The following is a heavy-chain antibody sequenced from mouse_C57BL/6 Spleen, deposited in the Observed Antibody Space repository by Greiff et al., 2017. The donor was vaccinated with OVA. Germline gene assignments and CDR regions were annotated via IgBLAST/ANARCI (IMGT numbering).Heavy chain of an antibody. CDR2: INPNNGGT. V-gene: IGHV1-22*01. CDR3: ARDRGSNYEAWFAY. Sequence: EVQLQQSGPELVKPGASVKMSCKASGYTFTDYNMHWVKQSHGKSLEWIGYINPNNGGTSYNQKFKGKATLTVNKSSSTAYMELRSLTSEDSAVYYCARDRGSNYEAWFAYWGQGTLVTVSA. CDR1: GYTFTDYN. J-gene: IGHJ3*01. D-gene: IGHD1-1*01.